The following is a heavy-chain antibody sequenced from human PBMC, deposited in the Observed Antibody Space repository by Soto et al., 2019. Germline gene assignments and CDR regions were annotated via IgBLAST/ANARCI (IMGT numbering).Heavy chain of an antibody. V-gene: IGHV1-69*13. CDR1: GGTFRSYA. J-gene: IGHJ4*02. D-gene: IGHD3-22*01. CDR3: VRGPDYEGYFDY. CDR2: IIPIFGTA. Sequence: SVKVSCTASGGTFRSYAITWVRQAPGQGLEWMGGIIPIFGTANYAQKFQGRVTISADESMTTAYMELRGLRSEDTAVYYCVRGPDYEGYFDYWGQGTLVTVSS.